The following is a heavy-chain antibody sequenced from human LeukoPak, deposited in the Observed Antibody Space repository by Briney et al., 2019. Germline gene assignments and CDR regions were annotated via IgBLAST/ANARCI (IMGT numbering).Heavy chain of an antibody. V-gene: IGHV4-34*01. D-gene: IGHD2-21*02. CDR2: INHSGYT. CDR1: GVSFDDYY. J-gene: IGHJ4*02. Sequence: PSETLSLTCAVSGVSFDDYYWSWVRQTPGKGLEWIGEINHSGYTNDSPSLKSRVTLSIDTPRKQFSLNLRSVTVADTGIYYCTRMTAGHDYWGQGTLVTVSS. CDR3: TRMTAGHDY.